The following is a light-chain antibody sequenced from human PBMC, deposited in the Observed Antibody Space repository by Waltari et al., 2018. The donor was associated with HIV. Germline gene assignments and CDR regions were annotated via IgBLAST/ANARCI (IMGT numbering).Light chain of an antibody. CDR2: GNT. V-gene: IGLV1-40*01. J-gene: IGLJ2*01. CDR3: QSYDDSLSGSV. CDR1: TSNIGAGYH. Sequence: QSVLTQPPSVSGAPGQRVTISCTGNTSNIGAGYHVHWYQHFPGTAPKLLIHGNTKRASGVPDRVAGSNSGSSASLAIAGLQAEDEADYHCQSYDDSLSGSVFGGGTKLTVL.